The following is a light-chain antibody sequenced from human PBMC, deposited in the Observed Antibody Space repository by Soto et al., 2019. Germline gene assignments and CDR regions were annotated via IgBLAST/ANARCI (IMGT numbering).Light chain of an antibody. CDR1: SSNIGANYD. Sequence: QSVLTQPPSVSGAPGQRVTISCTGNSSNIGANYDVHWYQQLPGAAPTVLIYGNTNRPSGVPDRFSASRSSTSASLAITGLQAEDEADYYCQSYDRSLSGFVFGTGTKLTVL. J-gene: IGLJ1*01. V-gene: IGLV1-40*01. CDR3: QSYDRSLSGFV. CDR2: GNT.